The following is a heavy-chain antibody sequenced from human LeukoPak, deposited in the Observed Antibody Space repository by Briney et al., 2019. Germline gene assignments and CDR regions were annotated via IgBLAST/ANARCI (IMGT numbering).Heavy chain of an antibody. CDR1: GFTFSSYE. D-gene: IGHD2-15*01. CDR2: ISSGGTAI. V-gene: IGHV3-48*03. CDR3: AKETVVVVAATPDAFDI. Sequence: GGSLRLSCVASGFTFSSYEMNWVRQAPGKGLEWVSYISSGGTAIYYADSVKGRFTISRDNAKNSLYLQMNSLRAEDTAVYYCAKETVVVVAATPDAFDIWGQGTMVTVSS. J-gene: IGHJ3*02.